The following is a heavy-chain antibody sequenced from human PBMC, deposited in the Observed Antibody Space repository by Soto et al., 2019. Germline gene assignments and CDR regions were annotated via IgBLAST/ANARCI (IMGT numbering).Heavy chain of an antibody. V-gene: IGHV3-23*01. CDR1: GFTFSSYA. J-gene: IGHJ4*02. CDR2: ISGSGGST. D-gene: IGHD3-10*01. Sequence: LRLSCAASGFTFSSYAMSWVRQAPGKGLEWVSAISGSGGSTYYADSVKGRFTISRDNSKNTLYLQMNSLRAEDTAVYYCTKDSRVTMVRGVIIPPGYWGQGTLVTVSS. CDR3: TKDSRVTMVRGVIIPPGY.